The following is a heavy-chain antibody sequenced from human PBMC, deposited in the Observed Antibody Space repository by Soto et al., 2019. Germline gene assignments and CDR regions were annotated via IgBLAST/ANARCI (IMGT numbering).Heavy chain of an antibody. J-gene: IGHJ5*02. Sequence: PSETLSLTCTVSGDSISSYYWSWIRQPPGKGLEWIGYIYNSGSTNYNPSLKSRVTISLDTSKNQFSLKLSSVTAADTAVYYCARDDYDDYAPWLDPWGQGTLVTVSS. CDR2: IYNSGST. CDR1: GDSISSYY. V-gene: IGHV4-59*01. D-gene: IGHD4-17*01. CDR3: ARDDYDDYAPWLDP.